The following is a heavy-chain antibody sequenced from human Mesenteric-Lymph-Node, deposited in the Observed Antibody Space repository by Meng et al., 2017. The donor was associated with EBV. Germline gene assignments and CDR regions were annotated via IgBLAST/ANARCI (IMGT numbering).Heavy chain of an antibody. J-gene: IGHJ4*02. CDR2: IYHSWST. V-gene: IGHV4-4*02. D-gene: IGHD6-19*01. CDR3: ARGTVAGTHLDY. CDR1: VGSISSISW. Sequence: LMGPASDRGNISGPLSLSWPSLVGSISSISWWSWVRQPPGKGLEWIGEIYHSWSTNYNPSLKSRVTISVDKSKNQFSLKLSSVTAADTAVYYCARGTVAGTHLDYWAQGTLVTVSS.